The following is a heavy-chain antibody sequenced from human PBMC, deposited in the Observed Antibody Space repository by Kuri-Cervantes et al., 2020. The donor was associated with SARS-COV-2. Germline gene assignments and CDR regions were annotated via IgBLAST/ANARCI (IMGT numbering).Heavy chain of an antibody. D-gene: IGHD2-8*01. CDR3: ARHFNDCSNGVCRTYYYYSMDV. V-gene: IGHV4-59*01. CDR1: GGSMRYFY. J-gene: IGHJ6*02. Sequence: GSLRLSCTVSGGSMRYFYWSWIRQPSGRGLEWIGYIYYSGDTDYNPSLKSRVTISIDTSKNQLSLKLSSVTAADRAVYYCARHFNDCSNGVCRTYYYYSMDVWGQGTTVTVSS. CDR2: IYYSGDT.